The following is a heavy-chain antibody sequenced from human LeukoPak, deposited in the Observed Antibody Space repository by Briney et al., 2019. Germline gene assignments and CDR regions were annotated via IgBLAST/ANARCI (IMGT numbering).Heavy chain of an antibody. J-gene: IGHJ5*02. CDR1: GFTFDDYG. CDR2: INSDGSIT. Sequence: GGSLRLSCAASGFTFDDYGMSWVRQVPGKGLVWVSRINSDGSITSYADAVKGRFTISRDNAKNTLYLQVNSLRPGDTAVYYCARGNYDILTAWGQGTLVTVSS. D-gene: IGHD3-9*01. V-gene: IGHV3-74*01. CDR3: ARGNYDILTA.